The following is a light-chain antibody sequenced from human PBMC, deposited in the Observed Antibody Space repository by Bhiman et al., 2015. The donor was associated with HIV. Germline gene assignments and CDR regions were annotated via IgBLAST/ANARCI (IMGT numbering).Light chain of an antibody. J-gene: IGLJ3*02. V-gene: IGLV3-1*01. Sequence: YELTQPPSVSVYPGQTASITCSGDKLGEQYVCWYQQKPGQSPVLVMYQDSKRPSGIPDRISGSKSGTSATLGITGLQTGDEADYYCGTWDSSLSAGVFGGGTRLTVL. CDR1: KLGEQY. CDR2: QDS. CDR3: GTWDSSLSAGV.